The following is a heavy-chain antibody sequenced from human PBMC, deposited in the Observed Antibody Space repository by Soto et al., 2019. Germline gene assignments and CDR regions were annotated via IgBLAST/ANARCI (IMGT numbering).Heavy chain of an antibody. CDR2: INPYNGNT. D-gene: IGHD6-13*01. V-gene: IGHV1-18*01. CDR1: GYPFTTYG. J-gene: IGHJ5*02. Sequence: QVQLVQSVAEMKKPGASAKVSCKASGYPFTTYGISWVRQAPGQGLEWMGWINPYNGNTKYAQKFQGRFIMTTDTSTSTAYMEVRSLTSDDTAVYYCAREAASGIGGFDPWGQGTLVTVSS. CDR3: AREAASGIGGFDP.